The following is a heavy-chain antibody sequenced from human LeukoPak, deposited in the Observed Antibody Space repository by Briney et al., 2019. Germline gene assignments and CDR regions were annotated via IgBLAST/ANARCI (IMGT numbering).Heavy chain of an antibody. V-gene: IGHV3-11*01. J-gene: IGHJ4*02. D-gene: IGHD3-22*01. Sequence: PGGSLRVSCAASGFTFSDYYMSWIRQAPGKGLEWVSYISSSGSTIYYADSVKGRFTISRDNAKNSLYLQMNSLRAEDTAVYYCARDPDSSGYYYFDYWGQGTLVTVSS. CDR2: ISSSGSTI. CDR3: ARDPDSSGYYYFDY. CDR1: GFTFSDYY.